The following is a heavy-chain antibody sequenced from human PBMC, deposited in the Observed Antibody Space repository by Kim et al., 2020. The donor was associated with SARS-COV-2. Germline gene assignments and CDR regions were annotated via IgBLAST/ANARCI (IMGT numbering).Heavy chain of an antibody. CDR3: AGHGYYGSGSYYTFDY. Sequence: YLKSRVTVSVDTSKNQFSLKLSSVTAADTAVYYCAGHGYYGSGSYYTFDYWGQGTLVTVSS. D-gene: IGHD3-10*01. J-gene: IGHJ4*02. V-gene: IGHV4-39*01.